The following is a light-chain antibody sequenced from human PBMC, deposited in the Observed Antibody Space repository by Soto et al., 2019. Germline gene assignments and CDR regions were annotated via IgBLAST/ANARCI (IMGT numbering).Light chain of an antibody. CDR2: DAS. V-gene: IGKV1-33*01. CDR3: QQYDNLTLT. J-gene: IGKJ4*01. CDR1: QDISNY. Sequence: DIQMTQSPSSLSASVGDRVTITCQASQDISNYLNWYQQKPGKAPKLLIYDASNLETGVPSRFSGSGSGTDFTFTISSLKTEDIATYYCQQYDNLTLTFGGGTKVDIK.